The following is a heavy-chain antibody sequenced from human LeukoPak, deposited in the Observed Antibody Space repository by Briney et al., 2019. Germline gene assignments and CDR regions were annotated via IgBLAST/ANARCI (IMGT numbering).Heavy chain of an antibody. CDR2: INHSGSA. D-gene: IGHD3-22*01. J-gene: IGHJ4*02. V-gene: IGHV4-34*01. Sequence: SETLSLTCAVYGGPFSGYYWSWIRQPPGKGLEWIGEINHSGSANYNPSLKIRVTISVDMSKNQFSLKLSSVTAADTAVYYCARARGDYYDSSGYYSAFDYWGQGTLVTVSS. CDR1: GGPFSGYY. CDR3: ARARGDYYDSSGYYSAFDY.